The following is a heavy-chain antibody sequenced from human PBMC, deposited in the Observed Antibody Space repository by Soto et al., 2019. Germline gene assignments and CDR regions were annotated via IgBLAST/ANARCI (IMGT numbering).Heavy chain of an antibody. CDR3: ARQGFGALPGLVDV. CDR1: GGSISNYY. CDR2: VHDSWGS. J-gene: IGHJ6*02. Sequence: QVPLQESGPGLVKPSETLSLSCTVSGGSISNYYWSWFRQTPGKGLEWIGYVHDSWGSNYNPSLKSRVAISLDASRSPFSLKLTSVTATDPAVYYCARQGFGALPGLVDVWGQWTTVTVSS. V-gene: IGHV4-59*08. D-gene: IGHD3-10*01.